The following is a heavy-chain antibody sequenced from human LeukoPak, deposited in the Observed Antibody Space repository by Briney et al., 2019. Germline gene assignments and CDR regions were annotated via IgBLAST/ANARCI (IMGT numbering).Heavy chain of an antibody. D-gene: IGHD3-22*01. V-gene: IGHV1-69*04. CDR1: GGTFSSYA. Sequence: SVKVSCKASGGTFSSYAISWVRQAPGQGLEWMGRNIAILGIANYAQKFQGRVTITADKSTSTAYMELSSLRSEDTAVYYCARVLTYYYDSSGPGLYYYYGMDVWGQGTTVTVSS. J-gene: IGHJ6*02. CDR3: ARVLTYYYDSSGPGLYYYYGMDV. CDR2: NIAILGIA.